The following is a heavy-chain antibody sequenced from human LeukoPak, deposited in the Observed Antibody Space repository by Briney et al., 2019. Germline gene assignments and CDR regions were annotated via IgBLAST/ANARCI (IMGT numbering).Heavy chain of an antibody. CDR2: IYPGDSDT. D-gene: IGHD5-18*01. CDR1: GCSFTSYW. CDR3: ARSPGRIQLEAFDY. J-gene: IGHJ4*02. V-gene: IGHV5-51*01. Sequence: GEALKISFKGSGCSFTSYWIGWVRPMPGKGMGWKGIIYPGDSDTRYSPSFQGQVTISADKSISTAYLQWSSLKASDTAMYYCARSPGRIQLEAFDYWGQGTLVTVSS.